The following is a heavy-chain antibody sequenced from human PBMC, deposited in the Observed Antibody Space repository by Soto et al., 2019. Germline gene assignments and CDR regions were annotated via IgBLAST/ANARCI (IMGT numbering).Heavy chain of an antibody. CDR3: ARHPGVPRGIYYYGMDV. V-gene: IGHV1-69*13. CDR2: IIPIFGTA. D-gene: IGHD3-10*01. J-gene: IGHJ6*02. Sequence: SVKVSCKASGGTFSSYAISWVRQDPGQGLEWMGGIIPIFGTANYAQKFQGRVTITADESTSTAYMELSSLRSEDTAVYYCARHPGVPRGIYYYGMDVWGQGTTVTVSS. CDR1: GGTFSSYA.